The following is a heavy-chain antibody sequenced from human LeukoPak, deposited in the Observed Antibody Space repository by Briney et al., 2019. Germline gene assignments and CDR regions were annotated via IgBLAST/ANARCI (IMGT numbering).Heavy chain of an antibody. CDR3: AKSGGYGLIDY. CDR1: GASVSGSPYY. J-gene: IGHJ4*02. CDR2: IYSSGST. Sequence: SETLSLTCTVSGASVSGSPYYWGWIRQPPGEGLEWIGSIYSSGSTYYNASLQSRVTISMETSKNQISLRLNSVTAADTAIYYCAKSGGYGLIDYWGQGTLVTVSS. D-gene: IGHD1-26*01. V-gene: IGHV4-39*01.